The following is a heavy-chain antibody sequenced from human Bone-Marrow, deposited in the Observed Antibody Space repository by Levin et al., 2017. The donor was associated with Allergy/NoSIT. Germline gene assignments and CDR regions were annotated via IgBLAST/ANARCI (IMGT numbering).Heavy chain of an antibody. J-gene: IGHJ4*02. CDR2: INGDGTRT. CDR3: ARGGFGEFTIDY. Sequence: GESLKISCAASGFTFSTYWMHWVRQAPGKGLVWVSEINGDGTRTNYADSGKGRFTISRDNAKNTLYLQMNSLRAEDTAVYYCARGGFGEFTIDYWGQGTLVTVSS. V-gene: IGHV3-74*01. CDR1: GFTFSTYW. D-gene: IGHD3-10*01.